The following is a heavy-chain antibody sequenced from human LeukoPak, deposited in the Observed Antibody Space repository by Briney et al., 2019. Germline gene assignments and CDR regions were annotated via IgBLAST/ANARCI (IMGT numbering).Heavy chain of an antibody. Sequence: SVRVSCTASGYTFTSYDISRVRQAPGQRLEWMGWINAGNGNTKYSQKFQGRVTITRDTSASTAYMELSSLRSEDTAVYYCAREAWGSSCSDYWGQGTLVTVSP. J-gene: IGHJ4*02. V-gene: IGHV1-3*01. D-gene: IGHD6-13*01. CDR3: AREAWGSSCSDY. CDR2: INAGNGNT. CDR1: GYTFTSYD.